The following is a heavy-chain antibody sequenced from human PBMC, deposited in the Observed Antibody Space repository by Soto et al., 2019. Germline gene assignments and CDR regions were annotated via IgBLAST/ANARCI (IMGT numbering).Heavy chain of an antibody. D-gene: IGHD3-22*01. CDR1: GFTFSSYA. CDR2: ISYDGSDK. Sequence: GGSLRLSCAASGFTFSSYAMHWVSQAPGKELEWVALISYDGSDKDYADSVQRRFTISRDNYRNTLFLQMNSLRAEDTAVYYCARDYYKYYDSSGYYRSPAYWGQGALVTISS. V-gene: IGHV3-30-3*01. CDR3: ARDYYKYYDSSGYYRSPAY. J-gene: IGHJ4*02.